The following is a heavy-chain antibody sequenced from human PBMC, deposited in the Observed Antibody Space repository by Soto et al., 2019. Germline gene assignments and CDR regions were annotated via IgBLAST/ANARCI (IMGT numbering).Heavy chain of an antibody. J-gene: IGHJ4*02. Sequence: QLQLQESGPGVVKPSETLSLTCTVSAGSLRSSSYYWGRIRQHPGKGLEWIGSSYYSGSTYYNPSLKSRVTISVATSKNQSSLKLSPVTAAETDVYYGSNCCYDNWVECWGQGSPVTVS. D-gene: IGHD5-12*01. CDR1: AGSLRSSSYY. V-gene: IGHV4-39*01. CDR3: SNCCYDNWVEC. CDR2: SYYSGST.